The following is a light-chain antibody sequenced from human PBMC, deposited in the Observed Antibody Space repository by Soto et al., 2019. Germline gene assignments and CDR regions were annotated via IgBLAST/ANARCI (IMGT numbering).Light chain of an antibody. Sequence: QSALTQPPSASGSPGQSVTISCTGTSSDVGAYNYVSWYQQLPGKAPKLIIYEVSKRPSGVPDRFSGSKSGNTASLTVSGLQAGDEGDYYCTSYAGTDSFFYVFGTGTKLTVL. CDR1: SSDVGAYNY. CDR3: TSYAGTDSFFYV. J-gene: IGLJ1*01. V-gene: IGLV2-8*01. CDR2: EVS.